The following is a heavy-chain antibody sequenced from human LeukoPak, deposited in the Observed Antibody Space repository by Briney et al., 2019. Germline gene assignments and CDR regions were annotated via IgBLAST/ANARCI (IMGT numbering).Heavy chain of an antibody. J-gene: IGHJ4*02. D-gene: IGHD3-22*01. CDR2: INPNSGGT. Sequence: VASVKVSCKASGYTFTSYYMHWVRQAPGQGLEWMGWINPNSGGTNYAQKFQGRVTMTRDTSITTSYMELSRLRSDDTAVYYCATGGLYYSDSRGYDYWGQGTLVTVSS. CDR1: GYTFTSYY. V-gene: IGHV1-2*02. CDR3: ATGGLYYSDSRGYDY.